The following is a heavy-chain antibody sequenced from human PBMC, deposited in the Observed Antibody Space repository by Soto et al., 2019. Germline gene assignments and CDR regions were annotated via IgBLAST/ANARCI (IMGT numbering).Heavy chain of an antibody. Sequence: SETLSLTCAVSGGSIRSNNWWSWVRQPPGKGLEWIGEIFQSGSTNYSPSLKTRVTMSVDKSKNQFSLKLSSVTAADTAVYYCARVYSGSYSDYWGQGTLVTASS. D-gene: IGHD1-26*01. CDR1: GGSIRSNNW. CDR3: ARVYSGSYSDY. CDR2: IFQSGST. J-gene: IGHJ4*02. V-gene: IGHV4-4*02.